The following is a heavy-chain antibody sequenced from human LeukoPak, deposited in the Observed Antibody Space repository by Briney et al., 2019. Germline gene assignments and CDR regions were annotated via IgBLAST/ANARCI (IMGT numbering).Heavy chain of an antibody. CDR2: LSDRGST. J-gene: IGHJ4*02. CDR3: ARVPRGWGYHFDY. D-gene: IGHD3-16*01. V-gene: IGHV4-59*08. CDR1: GGSISGYY. Sequence: PSETLSLTCTVSGGSISGYYWSWIRLPPGRGLEWIGFLSDRGSTDYNASLKSRVTISGDTSKNQFSVKLSSVTAADTAVYYCARVPRGWGYHFDYWGQGTLVTVSS.